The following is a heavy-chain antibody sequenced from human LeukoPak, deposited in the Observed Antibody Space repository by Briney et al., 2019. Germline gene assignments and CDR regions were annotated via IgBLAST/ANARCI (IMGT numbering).Heavy chain of an antibody. CDR1: GYTFTSYG. CDR2: INPNSGGT. Sequence: ASVKVSCKASGYTFTSYGISWVRQAPGQGLEWMGWINPNSGGTNYAQKFQGRVTMTRDTSISTAYMELSRLRSDDTAVYYCARRGVGDSPYYYYGMDVWGQGTTVTVSS. D-gene: IGHD2-15*01. CDR3: ARRGVGDSPYYYYGMDV. V-gene: IGHV1-2*02. J-gene: IGHJ6*02.